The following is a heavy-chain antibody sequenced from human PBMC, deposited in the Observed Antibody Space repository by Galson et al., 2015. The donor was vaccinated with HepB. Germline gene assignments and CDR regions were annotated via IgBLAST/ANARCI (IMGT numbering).Heavy chain of an antibody. D-gene: IGHD3-3*01. CDR1: GYTLTELS. Sequence: SVKVSCKVSGYTLTELSMHWVRQAPGKGLEWMGGFDPEDGETIYAQKLQGRVTMTEDTSTDTAYMELSSLRSEDTAVYYCASTIFGVEAFDYWGQGTLVTVSS. V-gene: IGHV1-24*01. CDR2: FDPEDGET. CDR3: ASTIFGVEAFDY. J-gene: IGHJ4*02.